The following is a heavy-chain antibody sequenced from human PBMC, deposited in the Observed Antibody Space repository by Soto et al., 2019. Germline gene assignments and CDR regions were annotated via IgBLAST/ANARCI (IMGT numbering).Heavy chain of an antibody. V-gene: IGHV4-59*01. CDR3: ARGKVSGSGTLYYFDY. CDR2: IYYSGST. CDR1: GGSISSYY. D-gene: IGHD3-10*01. Sequence: SETLSLTCTVSGGSISSYYWSWIRQPPGKGLEWIGYIYYSGSTNYNPSLKSRVTISVDTSKNQFSLRLSSVTAADTAVYYCARGKVSGSGTLYYFDYWSQGTPVTVSS. J-gene: IGHJ4*02.